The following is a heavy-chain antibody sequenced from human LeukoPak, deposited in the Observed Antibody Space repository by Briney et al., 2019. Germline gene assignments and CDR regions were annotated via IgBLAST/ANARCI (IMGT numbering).Heavy chain of an antibody. CDR3: ARTRIQLWRYYYYGMDV. J-gene: IGHJ6*02. CDR1: GGSFSGYY. D-gene: IGHD5-18*01. V-gene: IGHV4-34*01. Sequence: SETLSLTCAVYGGSFSGYYWSWIRQPPGKGLEWIGEINHSGSTNYNPSLKSRVTISVDTSKNQFSLKLSSVTAADPAVYYCARTRIQLWRYYYYGMDVWGQGTTVTVSS. CDR2: INHSGST.